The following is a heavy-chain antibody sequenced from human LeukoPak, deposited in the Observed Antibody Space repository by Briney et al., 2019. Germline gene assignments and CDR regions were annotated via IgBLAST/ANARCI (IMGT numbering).Heavy chain of an antibody. CDR2: IYSGGST. Sequence: GGSLRLFCAVSGFNVSSNYLNWVRQAPGKGPEWVSVIYSGGSTYYADSVKGRFTISRDNSKNTLYLQMNSLRAEDTAVYHCARVDSRTAQFDYWGQGTLVTVSS. J-gene: IGHJ4*02. CDR3: ARVDSRTAQFDY. D-gene: IGHD6-13*01. V-gene: IGHV3-66*01. CDR1: GFNVSSNY.